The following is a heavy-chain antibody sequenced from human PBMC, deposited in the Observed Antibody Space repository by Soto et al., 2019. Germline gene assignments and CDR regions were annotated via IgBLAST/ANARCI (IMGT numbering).Heavy chain of an antibody. D-gene: IGHD2-15*01. Sequence: QVQLVESGGGVVQPGRSLRLSCAASGFTFSSYGMHWVRQAPGKGLEWVAVISYDGSSKYYADSVKGRFTISRDNSKNTLYLQMNSLRAEDTAVYYCAKDRLPRYCSGGSCYLSGGTYYGMDVWGQGTTVTVSS. V-gene: IGHV3-30*18. CDR1: GFTFSSYG. CDR3: AKDRLPRYCSGGSCYLSGGTYYGMDV. CDR2: ISYDGSSK. J-gene: IGHJ6*02.